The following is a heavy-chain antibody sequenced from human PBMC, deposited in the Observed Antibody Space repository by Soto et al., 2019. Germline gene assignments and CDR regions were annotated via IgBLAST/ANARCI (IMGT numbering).Heavy chain of an antibody. Sequence: EVQLLESGGGLVQPGGSLRLSCAASGFTFSIYAMSWVRQAPGKGLEWVSAISDSGGTTYYADSVKGRFTISRDNSKNTVHLQMRSLRAEYTAVYDCARAYYGRSRYDGFDPWGQGTLVTVSS. J-gene: IGHJ5*02. CDR1: GFTFSIYA. V-gene: IGHV3-23*01. CDR2: ISDSGGTT. D-gene: IGHD6-13*01. CDR3: ARAYYGRSRYDGFDP.